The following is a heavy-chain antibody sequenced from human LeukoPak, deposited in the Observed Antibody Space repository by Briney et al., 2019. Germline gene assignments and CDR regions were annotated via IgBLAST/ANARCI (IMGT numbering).Heavy chain of an antibody. J-gene: IGHJ4*02. CDR3: AREDTAAAVYYFDY. Sequence: ASVKVSCKASGYSFTSYYMHWVRQAPGQGLEWMGSINPNSGGTNYAQKFQGRVTMTRDTSISTAYMELSRLRSDDTAVYYCAREDTAAAVYYFDYWGQGTLVTVSS. CDR2: INPNSGGT. D-gene: IGHD6-13*01. V-gene: IGHV1-2*02. CDR1: GYSFTSYY.